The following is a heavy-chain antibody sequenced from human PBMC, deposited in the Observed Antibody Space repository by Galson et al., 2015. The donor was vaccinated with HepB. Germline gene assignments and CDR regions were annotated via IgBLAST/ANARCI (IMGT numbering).Heavy chain of an antibody. J-gene: IGHJ3*02. V-gene: IGHV1-69*10. D-gene: IGHD2-15*01. CDR2: IVPLLDTS. CDR1: GGTFTNYA. Sequence: SVKVSCKASGGTFTNYAISWLRQTPGQGFEWMGAIVPLLDTSNYAQKFQGRVTISADKSTSSAFMEVASLTSEDTAVYYCAKPRGGSPRGLDAFDIWGQGTLVIVSA. CDR3: AKPRGGSPRGLDAFDI.